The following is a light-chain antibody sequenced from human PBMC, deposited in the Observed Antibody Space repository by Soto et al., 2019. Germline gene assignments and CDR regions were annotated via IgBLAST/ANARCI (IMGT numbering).Light chain of an antibody. CDR3: QQYGSSPT. CDR1: QSVSSNY. CDR2: GAS. V-gene: IGKV3-20*01. Sequence: EIVLTQSPGTLSLSPGERATLSCRASQSVSSNYLAWFQQKPGQAPRLLIYGASNRATGIPDRFSGSGSGIDFTLTISRLEPEDFAVYYCQQYGSSPTFGQGTRLEIK. J-gene: IGKJ5*01.